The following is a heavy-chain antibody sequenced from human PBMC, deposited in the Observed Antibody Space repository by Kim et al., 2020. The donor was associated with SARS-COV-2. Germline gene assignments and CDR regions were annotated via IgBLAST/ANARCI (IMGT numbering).Heavy chain of an antibody. V-gene: IGHV3-21*01. D-gene: IGHD3-22*01. Sequence: GGSLRLSCAASGFTFSSYTMNWVRQAPGKGLEWVSSISSSGSYIHYADSVKGRFTIARDNAKNLLYLLMNSLRAEDTAVYYCARRREYSGYYYFAFDIWGQGTMVTVSS. CDR2: ISSSGSYI. CDR3: ARRREYSGYYYFAFDI. CDR1: GFTFSSYT. J-gene: IGHJ3*02.